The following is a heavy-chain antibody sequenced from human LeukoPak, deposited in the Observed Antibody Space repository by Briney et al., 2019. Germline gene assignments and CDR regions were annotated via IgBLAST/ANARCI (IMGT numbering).Heavy chain of an antibody. CDR3: ATERLKYFDY. J-gene: IGHJ4*02. D-gene: IGHD5/OR15-5a*01. Sequence: PGGSLRLSCAASGFAFHEYTMHWVRQVPGRGLEWVSLVTRDGYNTFYADSVKGRFTISRDNSRNSLSLQMDSLRSEDTAFYYCATERLKYFDYWGQGTLVTVSS. CDR1: GFAFHEYT. CDR2: VTRDGYNT. V-gene: IGHV3-43*01.